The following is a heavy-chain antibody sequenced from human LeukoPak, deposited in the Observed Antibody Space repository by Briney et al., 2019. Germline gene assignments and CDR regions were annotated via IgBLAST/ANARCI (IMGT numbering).Heavy chain of an antibody. D-gene: IGHD3-22*01. J-gene: IGHJ4*02. CDR1: GFTFSSYA. Sequence: PGGSLRLSCAASGFTFSSYAMSWVRQAPGKGLEWVSAISGSGGSTYYADSVRGRFTISRDNSKNTLYLQMNSLRTEDTAVYYCARDYYDSSGYYNYWGQGTLVTVSS. V-gene: IGHV3-23*01. CDR3: ARDYYDSSGYYNY. CDR2: ISGSGGST.